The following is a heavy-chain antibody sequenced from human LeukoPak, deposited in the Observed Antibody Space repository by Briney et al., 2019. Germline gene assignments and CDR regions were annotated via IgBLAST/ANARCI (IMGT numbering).Heavy chain of an antibody. CDR3: ARTRLGELSYHP. D-gene: IGHD3-16*02. Sequence: PGGSLRLSCAASGFTFSSYSMNWVRQAPGKGLEWVSSISSSSSYIYYADSVKGRFTISRDNAKNSLYLQMNSLRAEDTAVYYCARTRLGELSYHPWGQGTLVTVSS. CDR2: ISSSSSYI. CDR1: GFTFSSYS. J-gene: IGHJ5*02. V-gene: IGHV3-21*01.